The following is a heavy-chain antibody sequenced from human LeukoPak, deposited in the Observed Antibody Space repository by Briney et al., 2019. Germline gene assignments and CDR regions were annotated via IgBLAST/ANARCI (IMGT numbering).Heavy chain of an antibody. V-gene: IGHV3-23*01. D-gene: IGHD6-19*01. Sequence: GGSLRLSCAASGFSFNNYGMSWVRQAQGKGLEWVSGISGSDGSTYYADSVKGRFTISRDNSKNTLYLQMNSLRAEDSAVYSCAKEAVAARVFDYWGQGTLVTVSS. CDR2: ISGSDGST. CDR1: GFSFNNYG. CDR3: AKEAVAARVFDY. J-gene: IGHJ4*02.